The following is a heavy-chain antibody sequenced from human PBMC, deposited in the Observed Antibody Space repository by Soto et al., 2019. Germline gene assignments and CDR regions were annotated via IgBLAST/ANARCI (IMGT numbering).Heavy chain of an antibody. CDR3: ARGPRWITWRVPDPPFFDY. CDR2: IYYSGST. D-gene: IGHD2-2*01. V-gene: IGHV4-30-4*01. Sequence: SETLSLTCTVSGGSISSGDYYWSLIRQPPGKGLERIGYIYYSGSTYYNPSLKSRVTISVDTSKNQFSLKLSSVTAADPAVYYCARGPRWITWRVPDPPFFDYWGQGTLVTVSS. CDR1: GGSISSGDYY. J-gene: IGHJ4*02.